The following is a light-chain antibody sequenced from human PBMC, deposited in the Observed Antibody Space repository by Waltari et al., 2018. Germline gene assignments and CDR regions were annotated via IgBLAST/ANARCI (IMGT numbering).Light chain of an antibody. CDR1: RSNIVAGSD. CDR3: QSYDSGQWV. Sequence: QSVLTHPPSVSGAPGQRVTISCTGSRSNIVAGSDVHWYQQFSGTAPKLLIFDNDNRPSGVPDRFSGSRSGTSAYLAITGLQTDDEADYFCQSYDSGQWVFGGGTKVTVL. V-gene: IGLV1-40*01. CDR2: DND. J-gene: IGLJ3*02.